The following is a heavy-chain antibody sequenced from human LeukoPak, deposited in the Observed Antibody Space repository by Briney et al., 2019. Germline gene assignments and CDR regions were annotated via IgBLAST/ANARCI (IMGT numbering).Heavy chain of an antibody. D-gene: IGHD3-22*01. CDR2: ISGSGGST. V-gene: IGHV3-23*01. Sequence: GGSLRLSCAASGFTFSSYAMSWVRQAPGKGLEWVSAISGSGGSTYYADSVKGRFTISRDHSKNTLYLQMNSLRAEDTAVYYCAPHPGYYDSSGYYFSYYFDYWGQGTLVTVSS. J-gene: IGHJ4*02. CDR3: APHPGYYDSSGYYFSYYFDY. CDR1: GFTFSSYA.